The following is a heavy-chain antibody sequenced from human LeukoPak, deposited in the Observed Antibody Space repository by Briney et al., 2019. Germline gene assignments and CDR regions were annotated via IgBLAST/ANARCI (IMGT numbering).Heavy chain of an antibody. D-gene: IGHD3-22*01. CDR3: AKYYYDSSGYYDAAPLDS. V-gene: IGHV3-23*01. J-gene: IGHJ4*02. CDR1: GFTLGTYA. Sequence: QAGGSLRLSCAASGFTLGTYAMSWVRQAPGKGLEWVSSISDNGYTTYYADSVRGRFTISRDNSKNTLYLQMIGLRAEDTAVYFCAKYYYDSSGYYDAAPLDSWGQGTLVTVFS. CDR2: ISDNGYTT.